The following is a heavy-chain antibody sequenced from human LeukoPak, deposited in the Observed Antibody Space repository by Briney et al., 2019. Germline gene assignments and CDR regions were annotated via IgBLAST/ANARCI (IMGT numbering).Heavy chain of an antibody. CDR3: ARDGVLRFEVGAVYYYYMDV. D-gene: IGHD3-10*01. J-gene: IGHJ6*03. V-gene: IGHV1-18*01. CDR2: INPYNGNT. Sequence: ASVTLSCKASGYTFTSYGMSWVRQAPGQGLEWMGWINPYNGNTNYAETLKGRVTITTDTSTSTAYMQLRSLRSDDTAVYYCARDGVLRFEVGAVYYYYMDVWGKGTTVIMSS. CDR1: GYTFTSYG.